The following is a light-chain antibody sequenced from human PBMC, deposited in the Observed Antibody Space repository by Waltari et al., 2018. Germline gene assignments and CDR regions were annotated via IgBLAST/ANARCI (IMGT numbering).Light chain of an antibody. J-gene: IGKJ2*01. CDR3: QQYNSSPFT. CDR2: KAS. CDR1: QSISSW. Sequence: DIQMTQSPSTLFASVGDRVPITCRASQSISSWLAWYQQKPGKAPKLLIFKASSLESGVPSSFSGSGSGTDFTLTISSLQPEDFATYYCQQYNSSPFTFGQGTKLEI. V-gene: IGKV1-5*03.